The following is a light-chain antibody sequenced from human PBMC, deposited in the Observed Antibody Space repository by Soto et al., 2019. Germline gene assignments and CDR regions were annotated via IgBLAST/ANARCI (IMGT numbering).Light chain of an antibody. CDR3: AAWDDSLNGVV. CDR1: SSNIGSNT. J-gene: IGLJ2*01. CDR2: SDN. Sequence: QSVLTQQPSASGTPGQRVTISCSGSSSNIGSNTVNWYQQLPGTAPKLLIYSDNQRPSGVPDRFSGSKSGTSASLAISGLQSEDEADYYCAAWDDSLNGVVFGGGTKLTVL. V-gene: IGLV1-44*01.